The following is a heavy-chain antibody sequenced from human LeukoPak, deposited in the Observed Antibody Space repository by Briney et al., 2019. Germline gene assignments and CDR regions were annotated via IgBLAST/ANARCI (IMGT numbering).Heavy chain of an antibody. D-gene: IGHD6-6*01. CDR2: IIPIFGTA. V-gene: IGHV1-69*13. CDR3: AREGSIAAQGAFDI. J-gene: IGHJ3*02. Sequence: SVKVSCKASGGTFSSYAISWVRQAPGQGLEWMGGIIPIFGTANYAQKFQGRVTITADESTSTAYMELSSLRSEDTAVYYCAREGSIAAQGAFDIWGQGTMVTVSS. CDR1: GGTFSSYA.